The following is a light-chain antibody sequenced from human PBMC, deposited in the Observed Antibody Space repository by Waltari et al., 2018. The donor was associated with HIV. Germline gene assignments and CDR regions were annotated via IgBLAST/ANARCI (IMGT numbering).Light chain of an antibody. V-gene: IGKV1-12*01. CDR3: QQSNSLPFT. J-gene: IGKJ3*01. CDR2: AAT. CDR1: QGISDW. Sequence: DIQLTQPPSFVSASVGHAVPLTCRACQGISDWVAWYQQHPTRAPKSLIFAATKLHSGVPSRFSGWGYGTNFSLTISRLQPEDFATYFCQQSNSLPFTFGPGTQVDVK.